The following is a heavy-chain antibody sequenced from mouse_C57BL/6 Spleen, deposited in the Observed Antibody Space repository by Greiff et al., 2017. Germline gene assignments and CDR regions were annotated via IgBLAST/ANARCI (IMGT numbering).Heavy chain of an antibody. CDR3: AGPSYYDYDRYYYAMDY. D-gene: IGHD2-4*01. CDR2: IWRGGST. V-gene: IGHV2-2*02. Sequence: QVQLQQSGPGLVQPSPSLSISCTVSGFSLTSYGVHWVRQSPGKGLEWLGVIWRGGSTDYNAAFISRLSISKDNSKRQVFFKTNSMQANEIAIYYCAGPSYYDYDRYYYAMDYWGQGTSVTVSS. J-gene: IGHJ4*01. CDR1: GFSLTSYG.